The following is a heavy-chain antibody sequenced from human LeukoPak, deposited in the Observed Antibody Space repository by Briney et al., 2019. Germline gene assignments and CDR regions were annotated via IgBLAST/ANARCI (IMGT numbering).Heavy chain of an antibody. CDR2: ISGSGGST. CDR3: ARVYCDSSGYLGNY. D-gene: IGHD3-22*01. CDR1: GFTFRSYA. V-gene: IGHV3-23*01. J-gene: IGHJ4*02. Sequence: GGSLRLSCAASGFTFRSYAMSWVRQAPGKGLEWVSAISGSGGSTYYADSVKGRFTISRDNSKNTLYVQMNSLRAEDTAVYYCARVYCDSSGYLGNYWGQGTLVTVSS.